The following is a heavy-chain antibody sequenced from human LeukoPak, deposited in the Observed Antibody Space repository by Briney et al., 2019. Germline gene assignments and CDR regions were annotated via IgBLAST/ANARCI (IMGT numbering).Heavy chain of an antibody. J-gene: IGHJ4*02. CDR2: ISSSSSTI. Sequence: GGSLRLSCAASGFTFSSYSMNWVRQAPGKGLEWVSYISSSSSTIYYADSVKGRFTISRDNAKNSLYLQMNSLRAEDTAVYYCARVGAVGVYYDFWSGYYYFDYWSQGTLVTVSS. CDR1: GFTFSSYS. CDR3: ARVGAVGVYYDFWSGYYYFDY. D-gene: IGHD3-3*01. V-gene: IGHV3-48*01.